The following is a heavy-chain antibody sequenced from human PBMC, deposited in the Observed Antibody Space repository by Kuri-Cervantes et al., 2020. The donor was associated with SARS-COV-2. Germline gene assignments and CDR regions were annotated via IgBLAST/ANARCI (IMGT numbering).Heavy chain of an antibody. V-gene: IGHV1-24*01. D-gene: IGHD2-2*01. CDR1: GYTFTSYY. CDR3: ATVPAAMMYWYFDL. Sequence: ASVKVSCKASGYTFTSYYMHWVRQAPGKGLEWMGGFDPEDGETIYAQKFQGRVTMTEDTSTDTAYMELSSLRSEDTAVYYCATVPAAMMYWYFDLWGRGTLVTVSS. CDR2: FDPEDGET. J-gene: IGHJ2*01.